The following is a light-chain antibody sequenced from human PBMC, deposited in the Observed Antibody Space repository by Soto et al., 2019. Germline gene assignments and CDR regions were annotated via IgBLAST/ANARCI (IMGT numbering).Light chain of an antibody. CDR1: QSLVYGDGKTY. J-gene: IGKJ1*01. CDR3: QQYNTFWT. CDR2: DAS. V-gene: IGKV2-29*01. Sequence: DVVLTQAPLSLSVTPGQPASMSCRSTQSLVYGDGKTYLYWYLQRPGQPPQLLIYDASSLESGVPSRVSGSGSGTEFTLTISSLQPDDFATYYCQQYNTFWTFGPGTKVEIK.